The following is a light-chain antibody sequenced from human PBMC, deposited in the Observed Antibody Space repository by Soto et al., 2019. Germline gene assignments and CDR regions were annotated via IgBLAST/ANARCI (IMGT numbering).Light chain of an antibody. J-gene: IGKJ1*01. CDR3: QQYNNWPPWT. CDR2: GAS. V-gene: IGKV3-15*01. Sequence: EIVMTQSPATLSVSPGERATLSCRASQSVSNNYLAWYQQKPGQAPRLLIYGASTRATGIPARFSGSGSGTEFTLTISSLQSEDFAVYYCQQYNNWPPWTFGQGTKVE. CDR1: QSVSNN.